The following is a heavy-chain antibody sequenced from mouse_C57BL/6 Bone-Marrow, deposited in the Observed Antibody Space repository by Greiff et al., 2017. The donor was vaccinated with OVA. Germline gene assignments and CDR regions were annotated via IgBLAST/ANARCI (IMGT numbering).Heavy chain of an antibody. CDR1: GYAFSSSW. V-gene: IGHV1-82*01. CDR2: IYPGDGDT. Sequence: QVQLQQSGPELVKPGASVKISCKASGYAFSSSWMNWVKQRPGKGLEWIGRIYPGDGDTNYNGKFKGKATLTADKSSSTAYMQLSSLTSEDSAVYFCARSRDDGYYNYYAMDYWGQGTSVTVSS. J-gene: IGHJ4*01. CDR3: ARSRDDGYYNYYAMDY. D-gene: IGHD2-3*01.